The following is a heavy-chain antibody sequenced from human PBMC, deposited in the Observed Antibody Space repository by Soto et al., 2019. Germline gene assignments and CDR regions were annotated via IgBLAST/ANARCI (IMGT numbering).Heavy chain of an antibody. J-gene: IGHJ5*01. Sequence: QVQLQESGPGLVKPSETLSLTCTVSGGSISSYYWSWIRQPPGKGLEWIGSIYYSGSTNYNPSLKSRVTISVDTSKNQFSLKLSSVTAADTAVYYCAREGSSGWYASWGQGTLVTVSS. D-gene: IGHD6-19*01. CDR1: GGSISSYY. CDR2: IYYSGST. CDR3: AREGSSGWYAS. V-gene: IGHV4-59*01.